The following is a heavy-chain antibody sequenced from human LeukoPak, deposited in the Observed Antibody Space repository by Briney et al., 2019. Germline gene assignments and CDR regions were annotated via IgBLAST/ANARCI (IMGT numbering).Heavy chain of an antibody. V-gene: IGHV3-7*01. CDR3: ASTFPYCGDGSCAL. CDR1: GLAFKNYW. CDR2: MHPDGSVK. J-gene: IGHJ1*01. D-gene: IGHD2-15*01. Sequence: PGGSLRLSCLDTGLAFKNYWMTRVRQAPGKGLEWVANMHPDGSVKNYVDAVRGRFTISRDNAKNSLYLQLDNLRADDTAVYYCASTFPYCGDGSCALGGQGTLVIVSS.